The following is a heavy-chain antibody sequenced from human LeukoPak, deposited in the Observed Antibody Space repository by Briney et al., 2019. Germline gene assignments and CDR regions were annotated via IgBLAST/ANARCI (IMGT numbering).Heavy chain of an antibody. V-gene: IGHV3-23*01. D-gene: IGHD6-19*01. CDR1: GFTFSSYA. CDR3: AKHSSGWYRSFDY. J-gene: IGHJ4*02. CDR2: TSGSGGST. Sequence: GGSLRLSCAASGFTFSSYAMSWVRQAPGKGLEWVSATSGSGGSTYYADSVKGRFTISRDNSKNTLYLQMNSLRAEDTAVYYCAKHSSGWYRSFDYWGQGTLVTVSS.